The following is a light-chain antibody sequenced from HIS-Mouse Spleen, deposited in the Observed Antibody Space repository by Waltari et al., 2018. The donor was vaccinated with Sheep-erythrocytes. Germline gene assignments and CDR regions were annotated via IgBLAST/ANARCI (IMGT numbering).Light chain of an antibody. CDR3: QQFNNYPRT. CDR2: DAS. Sequence: AIQLTQSPSSLSASVGDRVTITCRTSQGISSALAWYQQKPGKAPKLLIYDASSLESGVPSRFRGSGSGTDFTLTISSLQPEDFATYYCQQFNNYPRTFGQGTKVEIK. V-gene: IGKV1D-13*01. J-gene: IGKJ1*01. CDR1: QGISSA.